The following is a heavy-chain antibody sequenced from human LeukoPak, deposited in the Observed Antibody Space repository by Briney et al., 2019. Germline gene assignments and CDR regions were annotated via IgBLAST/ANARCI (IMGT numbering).Heavy chain of an antibody. J-gene: IGHJ4*02. CDR1: GYTLTELS. CDR2: FDPEDGET. CDR3: ATGLSYSGYGLTTDY. D-gene: IGHD5-12*01. V-gene: IGHV1-24*01. Sequence: ASVTVSCKVSGYTLTELSMHWVRQAPGKGLEWMGGFDPEDGETIYAQKFQGRVTMTEDTSTDTAYMELSSLRSEDTAVYYCATGLSYSGYGLTTDYWGQGTLVTVSS.